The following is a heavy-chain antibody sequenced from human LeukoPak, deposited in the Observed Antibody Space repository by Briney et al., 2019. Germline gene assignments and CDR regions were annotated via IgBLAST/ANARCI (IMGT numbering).Heavy chain of an antibody. V-gene: IGHV3-48*03. CDR1: GFTFSSYE. Sequence: PGGSLRLSCAASGFTFSSYEMNWVRQAPGKGLEWVSYISSSGSTIYYADSVKGRFTISRGNAKNSLYLQMNSLRAEDTAVYYCARGLRYFDWLFPGDYWGQGTLVTVSS. D-gene: IGHD3-9*01. J-gene: IGHJ4*02. CDR2: ISSSGSTI. CDR3: ARGLRYFDWLFPGDY.